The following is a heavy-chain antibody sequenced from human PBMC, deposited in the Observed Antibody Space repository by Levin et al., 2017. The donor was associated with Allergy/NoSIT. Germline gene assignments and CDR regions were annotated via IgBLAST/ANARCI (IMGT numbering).Heavy chain of an antibody. J-gene: IGHJ4*02. Sequence: PGESLKISCKGSGYSFPSYWIGWVRQRPGKGLEWMGIIFPADSDTRYSPSFQGQVTISADKSINTAYLQWSSLKASDTAMYYCARSGNARSGFDYWGQGTLVTVSS. CDR1: GYSFPSYW. D-gene: IGHD6-25*01. V-gene: IGHV5-51*01. CDR2: IFPADSDT. CDR3: ARSGNARSGFDY.